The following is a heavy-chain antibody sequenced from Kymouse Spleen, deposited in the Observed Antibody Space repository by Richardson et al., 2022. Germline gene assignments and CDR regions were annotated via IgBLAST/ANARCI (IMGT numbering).Heavy chain of an antibody. D-gene: IGHD3-10*01. CDR1: GFTFSSYG. J-gene: IGHJ6*02. Sequence: QVQLVESGGGVVQPGRSLRLSCAASGFTFSSYGMHWVRQAPGKGLEWVAVIWYDGSNKYYADSVKGRFTISRDNSKNTLYLQMNSLRAEDTAVYYCARDMVRGVIHYYYGMDVWGQGTTVTVSS. CDR3: ARDMVRGVIHYYYGMDV. V-gene: IGHV3-33*01. CDR2: IWYDGSNK.